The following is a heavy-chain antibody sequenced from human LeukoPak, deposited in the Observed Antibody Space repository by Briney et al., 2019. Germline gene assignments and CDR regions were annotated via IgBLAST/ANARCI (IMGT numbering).Heavy chain of an antibody. Sequence: GGSLRLSCAASGFTFSSYSMNWVRQAPGKGLEWVSSISSSSSYIYYADSVKGRFTISRDNAKNSLYLQMNSLRAEDTAVYYCARWFGELPGYYYYYMDVWGKGTTVTASS. CDR3: ARWFGELPGYYYYYMDV. D-gene: IGHD3-10*01. CDR1: GFTFSSYS. CDR2: ISSSSSYI. J-gene: IGHJ6*03. V-gene: IGHV3-21*01.